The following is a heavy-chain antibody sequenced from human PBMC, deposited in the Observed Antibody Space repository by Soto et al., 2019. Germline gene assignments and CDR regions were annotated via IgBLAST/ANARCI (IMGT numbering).Heavy chain of an antibody. Sequence: GGSLRLSCAASGFTFSTYWMSWVRQAPGKGLEWVANIKPDGSEKWYVGSVKGRFTISRDNAKNSLYLQMNSLRAEDTAVYYCAKDQGSSWYEIDYWGQGTLVTVSS. D-gene: IGHD6-13*01. CDR1: GFTFSTYW. V-gene: IGHV3-7*05. CDR2: IKPDGSEK. J-gene: IGHJ4*02. CDR3: AKDQGSSWYEIDY.